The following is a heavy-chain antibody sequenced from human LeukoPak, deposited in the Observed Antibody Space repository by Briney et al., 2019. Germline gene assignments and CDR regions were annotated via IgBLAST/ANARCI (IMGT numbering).Heavy chain of an antibody. CDR2: FNHNGIT. J-gene: IGHJ4*02. CDR1: GGSFSAYDY. Sequence: SETLSLTCGVYGGSFSAYDYWIWIRPPPGKGLEWIGEFNHNGITNYNPSLKSRVTISIDTSKNQFSLKLNSVTAADTAVYYCVRGNRRLGYYGSGSRLPFDSWGQGTLVTVSS. D-gene: IGHD3-10*01. CDR3: VRGNRRLGYYGSGSRLPFDS. V-gene: IGHV4-34*01.